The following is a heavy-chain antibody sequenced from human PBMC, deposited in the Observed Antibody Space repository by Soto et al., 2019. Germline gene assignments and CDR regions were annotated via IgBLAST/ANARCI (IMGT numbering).Heavy chain of an antibody. CDR1: GFTFSSYA. J-gene: IGHJ4*02. V-gene: IGHV3-23*01. D-gene: IGHD4-17*01. CDR3: AKMVTTFRLAKPSFDY. CDR2: ISGSDDST. Sequence: GGSLRLSCAASGFTFSSYAMSWVRQAPGKGLEWVSVISGSDDSTYYADSVKGRFTISRDNSKNTLYLQMNSLRAEDTAVYYCAKMVTTFRLAKPSFDYWGQGTLVTVSS.